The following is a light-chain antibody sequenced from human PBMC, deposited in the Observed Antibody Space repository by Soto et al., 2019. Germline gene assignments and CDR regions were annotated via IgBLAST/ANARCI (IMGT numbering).Light chain of an antibody. CDR2: DVS. CDR1: SSDVGGYNY. Sequence: VLTQPASVSGSPGQSITISCTGTSSDVGGYNYVSWYQQHPGKAPKLMIYDVSNRPSGVSNRFSGSKSGNTASLTISGLQAEDEADYYCSSYTSRSGVFGGGTKVTVL. V-gene: IGLV2-14*01. CDR3: SSYTSRSGV. J-gene: IGLJ2*01.